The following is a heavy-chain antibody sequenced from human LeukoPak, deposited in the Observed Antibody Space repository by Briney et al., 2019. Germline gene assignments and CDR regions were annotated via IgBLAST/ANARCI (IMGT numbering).Heavy chain of an antibody. Sequence: SETLSLTCTVSGGSISSHYWSWIRQPPGKGLGWIGYIYYSGSTNYNPSLKSRVTISVDTSKNQFSLKLNSVTAADTAVYFCARDAGTGWYFDLWGRGTLVTVSS. CDR1: GGSISSHY. V-gene: IGHV4-59*11. D-gene: IGHD3/OR15-3a*01. J-gene: IGHJ2*01. CDR3: ARDAGTGWYFDL. CDR2: IYYSGST.